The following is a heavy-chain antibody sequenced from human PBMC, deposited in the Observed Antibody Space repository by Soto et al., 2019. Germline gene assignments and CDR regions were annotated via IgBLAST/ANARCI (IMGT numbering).Heavy chain of an antibody. CDR1: GFTFSSYD. CDR2: IGTAGDT. Sequence: AGGSLRLSCAASGFTFSSYDMHWVRQATGKGLEWVSAIGTAGDTYYPGSVKGRFTISRENAKNSLYLQMNSLRAGDTAVYYCARSEEKQRRAIIYYYGMDVWGQGTTVTVSS. V-gene: IGHV3-13*01. CDR3: ARSEEKQRRAIIYYYGMDV. J-gene: IGHJ6*02. D-gene: IGHD6-25*01.